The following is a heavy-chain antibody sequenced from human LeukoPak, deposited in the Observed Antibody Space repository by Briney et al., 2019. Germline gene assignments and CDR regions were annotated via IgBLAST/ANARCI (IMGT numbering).Heavy chain of an antibody. V-gene: IGHV3-20*04. J-gene: IGHJ4*02. CDR2: INWNGGST. CDR1: GFTFDDYG. CDR3: ARSRSLTIAAAGPFDY. Sequence: GGSLRLSCAASGFTFDDYGMSWVRQAPGEGLEWVSGINWNGGSTGYADSVKGRFTISRDNAKNSLYLQMNSLRAEDTALYYCARSRSLTIAAAGPFDYWGQGTLVTVSS. D-gene: IGHD6-13*01.